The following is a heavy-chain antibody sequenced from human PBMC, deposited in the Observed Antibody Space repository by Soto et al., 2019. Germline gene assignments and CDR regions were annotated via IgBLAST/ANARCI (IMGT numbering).Heavy chain of an antibody. V-gene: IGHV3-74*01. Sequence: GGSLRLSCAASGFTFNSYWMHWVRQAPGKGLVWVSRINSDGSSTSYADSVKGRFTISRDNAKNTLYLQMNSLRAEDSAVYYCVRVGYCSSTSCFQFDPWGQGTLVTVSS. CDR1: GFTFNSYW. D-gene: IGHD2-2*01. J-gene: IGHJ5*02. CDR2: INSDGSST. CDR3: VRVGYCSSTSCFQFDP.